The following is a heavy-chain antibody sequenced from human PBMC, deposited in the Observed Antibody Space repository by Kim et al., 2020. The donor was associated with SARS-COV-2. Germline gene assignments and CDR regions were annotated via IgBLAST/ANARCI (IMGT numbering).Heavy chain of an antibody. CDR1: GDSVSSNSAA. CDR3: AISNLYSSGWYHGMADYFDY. V-gene: IGHV6-1*01. Sequence: SQTLSLTCAISGDSVSSNSAAWNWIRQSPSRGLEWLGRTYYRSKWYNDYAVSVKSRITINPDTSKNQFSLQLNSVTPEDTAVCYCAISNLYSSGWYHGMADYFDYWGQGTLVTVSS. J-gene: IGHJ4*02. CDR2: TYYRSKWYN. D-gene: IGHD6-19*01.